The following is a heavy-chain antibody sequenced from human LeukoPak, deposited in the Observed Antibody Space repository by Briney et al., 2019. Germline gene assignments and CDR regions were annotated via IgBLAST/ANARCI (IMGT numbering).Heavy chain of an antibody. CDR3: AGDVTDSGLLWFGELSSWFDP. V-gene: IGHV4-39*02. J-gene: IGHJ5*02. CDR2: IYCSGST. Sequence: TSETLSLTCTVSGGSISSSSYYWGWIRQPPGKGLEWIGSIYCSGSTYYNPSLKSRVTISVDTSKYQFTLKLSSVPAADTAVYYCAGDVTDSGLLWFGELSSWFDPWGQGTLVTVSS. CDR1: GGSISSSSYY. D-gene: IGHD3-10*01.